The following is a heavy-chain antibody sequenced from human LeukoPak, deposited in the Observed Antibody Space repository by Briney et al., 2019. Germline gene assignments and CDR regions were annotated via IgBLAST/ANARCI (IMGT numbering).Heavy chain of an antibody. J-gene: IGHJ4*02. CDR3: ARNGGNSDYDY. V-gene: IGHV4-34*01. CDR2: INHSGST. Sequence: SETLSLTCAVYGGSFSGYYWSWIRQPPGKGLEWIGEINHSGSTNYNPSLKSRVTISVDTSKNQFSLKLSSVTAADTAVYYCARNGGNSDYDYWGQGTLVTVSA. D-gene: IGHD4-23*01. CDR1: GGSFSGYY.